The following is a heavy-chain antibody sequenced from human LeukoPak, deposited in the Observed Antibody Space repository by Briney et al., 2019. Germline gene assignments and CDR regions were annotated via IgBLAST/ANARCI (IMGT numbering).Heavy chain of an antibody. D-gene: IGHD5-12*01. Sequence: PSETLSLTCVVSGYSISSGYYWGWIRQPPGKGLEWIGSFYHSGSTYYNPSPKSRVTISVDTSENQFSLKLTSVTAADTAVYFCARHRLSTTSGYAFDYMDVWGKGTTVTVSS. CDR1: GYSISSGYY. CDR3: ARHRLSTTSGYAFDYMDV. J-gene: IGHJ6*03. CDR2: FYHSGST. V-gene: IGHV4-38-2*01.